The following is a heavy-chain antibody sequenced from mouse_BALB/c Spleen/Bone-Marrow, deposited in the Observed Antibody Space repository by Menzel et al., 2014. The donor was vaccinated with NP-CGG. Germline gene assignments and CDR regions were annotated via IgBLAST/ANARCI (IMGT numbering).Heavy chain of an antibody. J-gene: IGHJ1*01. D-gene: IGHD2-1*01. Sequence: VQGVESGPGLVAPSQSLSITCTVSGFSLENYGVHWVRQPPGKGLEWLGVIGTGGGTNYNSALMSRLSISIDNSKSQVFLKMNSLQTDDTAMYYCARDWAYGNWYFDVWGAGTPVTVSS. CDR2: IGTGGGT. V-gene: IGHV2-9*02. CDR3: ARDWAYGNWYFDV. CDR1: GFSLENYG.